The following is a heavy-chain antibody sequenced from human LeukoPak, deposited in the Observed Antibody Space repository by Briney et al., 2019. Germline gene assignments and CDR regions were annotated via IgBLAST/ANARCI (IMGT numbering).Heavy chain of an antibody. J-gene: IGHJ3*02. D-gene: IGHD3-16*01. CDR1: GYTFTDYY. Sequence: ASVKVSCKASGYTFTDYYIHWVRQAPGQGLEWMGWMNPNSGNTGYAQKFQGRVTMTRNTSISTAYMELSSLRSEDTAVYYCATLWGGEPDAFDIWGQGTMVTVSS. CDR3: ATLWGGEPDAFDI. CDR2: MNPNSGNT. V-gene: IGHV1-8*02.